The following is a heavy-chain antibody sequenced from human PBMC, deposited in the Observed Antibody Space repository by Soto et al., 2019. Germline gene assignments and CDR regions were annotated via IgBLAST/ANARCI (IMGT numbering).Heavy chain of an antibody. CDR3: ARGGRIAAAGTPYYYGMDV. CDR2: IGTAGDT. V-gene: IGHV3-13*01. J-gene: IGHJ6*02. D-gene: IGHD6-13*01. Sequence: EVQLVESGGGLVQPGGSLRLSCAASGFTFSSYDMHWVRQATGKGLEWVSAIGTAGDTYYPGSVKGRFTISRENVKNSLYLQMNSLRAGDTAVYYCARGGRIAAAGTPYYYGMDVWGQGTTVTVSS. CDR1: GFTFSSYD.